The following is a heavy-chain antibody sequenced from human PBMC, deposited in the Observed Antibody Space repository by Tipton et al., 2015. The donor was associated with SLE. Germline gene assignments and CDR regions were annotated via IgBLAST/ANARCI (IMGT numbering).Heavy chain of an antibody. CDR1: GGSISSHY. CDR2: IYHSGST. Sequence: TLSLTCTVSGGSISSHYWSWIRQPPGKGLEWIGEIYHSGSTNYNPSLKSRVTISVDRSKNQFSLKLSSVTAADTAVYYCASGDAFDIWGQGTMVTVSS. J-gene: IGHJ3*02. V-gene: IGHV4-59*11. CDR3: ASGDAFDI.